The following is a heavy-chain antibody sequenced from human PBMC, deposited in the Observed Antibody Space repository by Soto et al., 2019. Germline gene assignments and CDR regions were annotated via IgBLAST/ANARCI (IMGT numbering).Heavy chain of an antibody. D-gene: IGHD3-9*01. V-gene: IGHV4-59*08. CDR3: ARRRVLRYFDGPDY. CDR1: GGSISSYY. CDR2: IYYSGST. Sequence: PSETLSLTCTVSGGSISSYYWSWIRQPPGKGLEWIGYIYYSGSTNYNPSLKSRVTISVDTSKNQFSLKLSSVTAADTAVYYCARRRVLRYFDGPDYWGQGTLVTVSS. J-gene: IGHJ4*02.